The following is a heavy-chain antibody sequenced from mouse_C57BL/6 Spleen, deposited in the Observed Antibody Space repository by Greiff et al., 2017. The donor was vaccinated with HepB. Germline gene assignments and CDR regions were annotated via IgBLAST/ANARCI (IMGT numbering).Heavy chain of an antibody. Sequence: VQLKESGPELVKPGASVKISCKASGYSFTGYYMHWVKQSHGNILDWIGYIYPYNGVSSYNQKFKGKATLTVDKSSSTAYMELRSLTSEDSAVYYCAYEWGRSGFAYWGQGTLVTVSA. CDR2: IYPYNGVS. D-gene: IGHD2-3*01. CDR1: GYSFTGYY. J-gene: IGHJ3*01. V-gene: IGHV1-31*01. CDR3: AYEWGRSGFAY.